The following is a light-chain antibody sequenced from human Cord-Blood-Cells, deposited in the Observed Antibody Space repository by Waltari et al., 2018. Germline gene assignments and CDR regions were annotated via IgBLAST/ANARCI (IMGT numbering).Light chain of an antibody. CDR2: AAS. CDR3: QQSYSTPLS. V-gene: IGKV1-39*01. Sequence: DIQMTQSTSSLSASVGDRVTITCRASQSISSYLNWYQQKPGKAPKLLIYAASSLQSGVPSRFSGSGSGTDCTLTISSLQPEDFATYYCQQSYSTPLSFGGATKVEIK. J-gene: IGKJ4*01. CDR1: QSISSY.